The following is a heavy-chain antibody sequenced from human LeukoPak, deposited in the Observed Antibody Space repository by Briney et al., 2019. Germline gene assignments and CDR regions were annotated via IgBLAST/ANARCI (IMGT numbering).Heavy chain of an antibody. J-gene: IGHJ4*02. CDR3: GKDSPGGLGFEY. Sequence: PGGSLRLSCAASGFTFSSYSMNWVRQTPGKGLEWISYISTSSNTIYYADSVKGRFTISRDNAKNSLYLQMNSLRAEDTAVFYCGKDSPGGLGFEYWGQGILVTVSS. CDR1: GFTFSSYS. CDR2: ISTSSNTI. V-gene: IGHV3-48*01. D-gene: IGHD3-16*01.